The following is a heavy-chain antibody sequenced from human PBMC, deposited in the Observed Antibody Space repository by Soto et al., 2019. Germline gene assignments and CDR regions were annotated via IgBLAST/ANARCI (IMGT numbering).Heavy chain of an antibody. Sequence: QVQLVESGGGVVQPGRSLRLSCAASGFPFSSYGMHWVRQAPGKGLDWVALISYDGTNQYYADSVKGRFTVSRDNSKNTLYLHASSLRAEDTAVYYCAGGQYYFDYCGQGTLVSVSS. CDR2: ISYDGTNQ. D-gene: IGHD2-15*01. CDR1: GFPFSSYG. CDR3: AGGQYYFDY. J-gene: IGHJ4*02. V-gene: IGHV3-30*03.